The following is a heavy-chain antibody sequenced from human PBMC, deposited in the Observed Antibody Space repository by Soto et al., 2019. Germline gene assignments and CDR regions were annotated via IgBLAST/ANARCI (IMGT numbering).Heavy chain of an antibody. CDR3: ARGAGGTGTTGGNWFDP. CDR1: GGSFSGYY. V-gene: IGHV4-34*01. J-gene: IGHJ5*02. CDR2: INHSGST. D-gene: IGHD1-1*01. Sequence: TSETLSLTCAVYGGSFSGYYWSWIRQPPGKGLEWIGEINHSGSTNYNPSLKSRVTISVDTSKNQFSLKLSSVTAADTAVYYCARGAGGTGTTGGNWFDPWGQGTLVTVSS.